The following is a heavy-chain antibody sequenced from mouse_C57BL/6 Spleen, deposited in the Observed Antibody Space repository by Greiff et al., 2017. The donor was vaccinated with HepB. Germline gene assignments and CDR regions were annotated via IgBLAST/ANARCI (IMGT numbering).Heavy chain of an antibody. CDR1: GYAFSSSW. V-gene: IGHV1-82*01. CDR2: IYPGDGDT. CDR3: ARSAQATFAY. Sequence: VMLVESGPELVKPGASVKISCKASGYAFSSSWMNWVKQRPGKGLEWIGRIYPGDGDTNYNGKFKGKATLTADKSSSTAYMQLSSLTSEDSAVCFWARSAQATFAYWGQGTLVTVSA. D-gene: IGHD3-2*02. J-gene: IGHJ3*01.